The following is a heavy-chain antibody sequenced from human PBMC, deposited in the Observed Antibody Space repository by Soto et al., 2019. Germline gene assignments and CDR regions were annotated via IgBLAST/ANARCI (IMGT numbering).Heavy chain of an antibody. CDR1: GFSFSRYA. Sequence: GSLRLSCAASGFSFSRYAMTWVRQAPGKGLEWVSGISGSGGRTYYADSVRGRFTISRDNSKDTLYLQMNSLRAEDTAVYYCAKDPSTKAAAGHNWFDPWGQGTLVTVSS. J-gene: IGHJ5*02. CDR3: AKDPSTKAAAGHNWFDP. V-gene: IGHV3-23*01. D-gene: IGHD6-13*01. CDR2: ISGSGGRT.